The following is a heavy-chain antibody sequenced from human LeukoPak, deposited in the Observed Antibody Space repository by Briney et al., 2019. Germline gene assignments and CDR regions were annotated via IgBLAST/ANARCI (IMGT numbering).Heavy chain of an antibody. V-gene: IGHV3-30-3*01. CDR3: ARGGDIVVVPAAIGWFDP. CDR1: GFTFSSYA. CDR2: ISYDGSNK. D-gene: IGHD2-2*01. Sequence: GGSLRLSCAASGFTFSSYAMHWVRQAPGKGLEWVAVISYDGSNKYYAGSVKGRFTISRDNSKNTLYLQMNSLRAEDTAVYYCARGGDIVVVPAAIGWFDPWGQGTLVTVSS. J-gene: IGHJ5*02.